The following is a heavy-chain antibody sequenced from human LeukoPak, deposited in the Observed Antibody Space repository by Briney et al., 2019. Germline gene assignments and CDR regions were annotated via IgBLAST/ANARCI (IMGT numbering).Heavy chain of an antibody. CDR3: AKESGNSGTWPQNYFDF. V-gene: IGHV3-23*01. CDR2: IGGNGRGT. Sequence: GGSLRLSCAASGFSFSTYAMTWVRQAPGKGLEWVSSIGGNGRGTYYADSVTGRFSISRDNSENTLFLQMNSLRAEDTALYYCAKESGNSGTWPQNYFDFWGQGSQVTVSS. D-gene: IGHD6-13*01. J-gene: IGHJ4*02. CDR1: GFSFSTYA.